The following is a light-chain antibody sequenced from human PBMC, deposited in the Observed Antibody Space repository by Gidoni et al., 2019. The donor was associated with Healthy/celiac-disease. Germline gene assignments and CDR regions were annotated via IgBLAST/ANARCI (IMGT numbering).Light chain of an antibody. V-gene: IGLV2-23*01. CDR1: SSDVGSYNL. CDR3: CSYAGSSTFYV. Sequence: QSALTQPASLSGSPGQSIPISCTGTSSDVGSYNLVSWYHQHPGKAPKLMLYEGSKRPSGVSNRFSGSKSGNTASLTISGLQAEDEADYYCCSYAGSSTFYVFGTGTKVTVL. CDR2: EGS. J-gene: IGLJ1*01.